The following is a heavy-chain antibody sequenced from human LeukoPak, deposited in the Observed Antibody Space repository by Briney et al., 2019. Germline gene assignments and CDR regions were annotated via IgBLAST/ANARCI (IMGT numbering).Heavy chain of an antibody. V-gene: IGHV3-23*01. CDR3: ARGNFYSGSGSSPLDY. J-gene: IGHJ4*02. Sequence: GGSLRLSCAASGFTFSSYGTSWVRQAPGKGLEWVSAISGSGGSTYYADSVKGRFTISRDNSKNTLYLQMNSLRAEDTAVYYCARGNFYSGSGSSPLDYWGQGTLVTVSS. CDR2: ISGSGGST. D-gene: IGHD3-10*01. CDR1: GFTFSSYG.